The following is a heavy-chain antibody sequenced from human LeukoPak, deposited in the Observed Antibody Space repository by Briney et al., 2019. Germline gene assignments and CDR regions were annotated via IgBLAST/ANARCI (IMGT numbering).Heavy chain of an antibody. J-gene: IGHJ4*02. Sequence: GSLRLSCAASGFTFSSYWMSWVRQAPGKGLEWIGEINHSGSTNYNPSLKSRVTISVDTSKNQFSLKLSSVTAADTAVYYCARLNWFYYFDYWGQGTLVTVSS. CDR1: GFTFSSYW. CDR2: INHSGST. CDR3: ARLNWFYYFDY. D-gene: IGHD1-20*01. V-gene: IGHV4-34*01.